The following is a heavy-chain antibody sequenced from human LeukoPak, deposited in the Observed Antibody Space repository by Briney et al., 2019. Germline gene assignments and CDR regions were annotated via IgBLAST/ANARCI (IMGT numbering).Heavy chain of an antibody. Sequence: SETLSLTCIVSGGSISTNTYYWGWIRLPPGKGLEWIGEIHHRGTTYYNPSLRSRVTISVDTSKNQFSLRLTSVTAADTAVYYCARDSTTGTTGEFDYWGQGTLVTVSS. D-gene: IGHD1-1*01. CDR2: IHHRGTT. CDR3: ARDSTTGTTGEFDY. CDR1: GGSISTNTYY. J-gene: IGHJ4*02. V-gene: IGHV4-39*07.